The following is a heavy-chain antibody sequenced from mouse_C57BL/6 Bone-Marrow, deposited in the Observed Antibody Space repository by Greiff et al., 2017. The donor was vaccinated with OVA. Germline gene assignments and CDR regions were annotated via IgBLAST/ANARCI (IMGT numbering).Heavy chain of an antibody. CDR2: ISSGSSTI. V-gene: IGHV5-17*01. Sequence: EVMLVESGGGLVKPGGSLKLSCAASGFTFSDYGMHWVRQAPEKGLELVAYISSGSSTIYYADTVKGRFTISRDNAKNTLFLQMTSLRSEDTAMYYCARRRDLYFDYWGQGTTLTVSS. CDR3: ARRRDLYFDY. J-gene: IGHJ2*01. CDR1: GFTFSDYG.